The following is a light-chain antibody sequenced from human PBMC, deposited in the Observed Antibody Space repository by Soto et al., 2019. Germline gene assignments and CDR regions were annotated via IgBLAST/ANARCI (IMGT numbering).Light chain of an antibody. CDR3: GTWDSSLSAGV. J-gene: IGLJ1*01. Sequence: QSVLTQPSSVSAAPGQKVTISCSGSSSNIGNNYVSWYQQLPGTAPKLLIYDNNKRPSGIPDRFSGSKSGTSATLGITGLQTGDEADYYCGTWDSSLSAGVFGTVTKLTVL. V-gene: IGLV1-51*01. CDR2: DNN. CDR1: SSNIGNNY.